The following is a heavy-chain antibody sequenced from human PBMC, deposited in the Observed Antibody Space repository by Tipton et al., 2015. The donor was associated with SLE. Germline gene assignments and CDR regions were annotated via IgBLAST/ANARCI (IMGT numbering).Heavy chain of an antibody. CDR3: ARDDPSYWYFDL. CDR1: GFTFSRYR. V-gene: IGHV3-21*01. J-gene: IGHJ2*01. Sequence: SLRLSCAASGFTFSRYRMNWVRQAPGKGLEWVSSISSSSSYIYYADSLKGRFTISRDNAKNSLYLQMNSLRAEDTAVYYCARDDPSYWYFDLWGRGTLVTVSS. D-gene: IGHD6-6*01. CDR2: ISSSSSYI.